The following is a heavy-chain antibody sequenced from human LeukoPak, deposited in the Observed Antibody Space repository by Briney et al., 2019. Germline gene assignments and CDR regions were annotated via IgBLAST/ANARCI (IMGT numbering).Heavy chain of an antibody. D-gene: IGHD3-10*01. V-gene: IGHV2-5*01. CDR2: IYWNDDK. J-gene: IGHJ5*02. Sequence: ESGPTLVNPTQPLTLTCTFSGFSLSTRGVGVGWIRQPPGKALEWLALIYWNDDKRYSPSLKSRLTITKDTSKNQVVLTMTNMDPVDTATYYCAHRPPYYYGSGSYRFDPWGQGTLVTVSS. CDR1: GFSLSTRGVG. CDR3: AHRPPYYYGSGSYRFDP.